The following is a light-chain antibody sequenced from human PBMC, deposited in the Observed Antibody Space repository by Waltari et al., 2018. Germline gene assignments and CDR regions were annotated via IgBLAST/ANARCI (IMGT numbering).Light chain of an antibody. CDR3: SSYAGSNDPVV. CDR1: SRDVGGYTS. Sequence: QSALTQPPSASGSPGQSVAISCTGTSRDVGGYTSVSWYQQHPGKAPKLIIYEVSKRPSGVPDRFSGSKSGNTASLTVSGLQADDEADFYCSSYAGSNDPVVFGGGTKLTVL. V-gene: IGLV2-8*01. CDR2: EVS. J-gene: IGLJ2*01.